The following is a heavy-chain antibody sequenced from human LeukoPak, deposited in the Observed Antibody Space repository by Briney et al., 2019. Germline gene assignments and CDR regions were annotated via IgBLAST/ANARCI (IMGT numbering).Heavy chain of an antibody. J-gene: IGHJ5*02. V-gene: IGHV3-53*04. Sequence: PGGSLRLSCAASGFTVSSNYMSWVRQAPGKGLEWVSFIYSAGNTYYADFVKGRFTISRHTSKNTLYLQMNSLRAEDTAVYYCARAGGYSGSRRWFDPWGQGTLVTVSS. CDR1: GFTVSSNY. D-gene: IGHD5-12*01. CDR3: ARAGGYSGSRRWFDP. CDR2: IYSAGNT.